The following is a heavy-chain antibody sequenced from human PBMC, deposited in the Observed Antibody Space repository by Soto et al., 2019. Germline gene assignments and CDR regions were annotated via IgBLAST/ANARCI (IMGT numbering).Heavy chain of an antibody. J-gene: IGHJ6*02. V-gene: IGHV3-23*01. CDR2: ISNSGDSI. D-gene: IGHD2-2*01. CDR1: GFTFSYYT. CDR3: AAPVPAPTPYAYYDMDV. Sequence: EVQLLESGGGLVQPGGSLRLSCVASGFTFSYYTMSWVRQAPGRGLEWVSGISNSGDSIYYADSVQGRFTISRANFKNTLYLQMSSLRADAPAVYYFAAPVPAPTPYAYYDMDVWGQGTTVTVSS.